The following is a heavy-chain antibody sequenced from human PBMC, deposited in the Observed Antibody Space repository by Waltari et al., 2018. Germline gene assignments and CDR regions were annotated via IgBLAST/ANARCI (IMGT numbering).Heavy chain of an antibody. V-gene: IGHV3-21*01. J-gene: IGHJ3*02. CDR3: ARRWELQEDDAFDI. CDR1: GFTFSSYS. D-gene: IGHD1-26*01. Sequence: EVQLVESGGGLVKPGGSLRLSCAASGFTFSSYSMTWVRQGPGKGLEWVSSISSSSSYIYYADSVKGRFTISRDNAKNSLYLQMNSLRAEDTAVYYCARRWELQEDDAFDIWGQGTMVTVSS. CDR2: ISSSSSYI.